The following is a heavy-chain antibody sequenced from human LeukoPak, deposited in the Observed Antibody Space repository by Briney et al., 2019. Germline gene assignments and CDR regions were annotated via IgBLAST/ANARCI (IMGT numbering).Heavy chain of an antibody. CDR2: IIPIFGTA. Sequence: SVKVSCKASGGTFSSYAISWVRQAPGQGLEWMGRIIPIFGTANYAQKFQSRVTITTDESTSTAYMELSSLRSEDTAVYYRARSMTTVTSGWFDPWGQGTLVTVSS. CDR3: ARSMTTVTSGWFDP. V-gene: IGHV1-69*05. J-gene: IGHJ5*02. D-gene: IGHD4-17*01. CDR1: GGTFSSYA.